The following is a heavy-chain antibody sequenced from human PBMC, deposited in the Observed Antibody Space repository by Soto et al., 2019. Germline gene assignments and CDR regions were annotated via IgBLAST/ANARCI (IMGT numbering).Heavy chain of an antibody. CDR2: IYYSGST. CDR3: ARVHRVEITIFGVVISNLNWFDP. V-gene: IGHV4-61*01. Sequence: SEPLSLTCTVSGGSVSSGSYYWSWIRQPPGKGLEWIGYIYYSGSTNYNPSLKSRVTISVDTSKNQFSLKLSSVTAADTAVYYCARVHRVEITIFGVVISNLNWFDPWGQGTLVPVSS. J-gene: IGHJ5*02. D-gene: IGHD3-3*01. CDR1: GGSVSSGSYY.